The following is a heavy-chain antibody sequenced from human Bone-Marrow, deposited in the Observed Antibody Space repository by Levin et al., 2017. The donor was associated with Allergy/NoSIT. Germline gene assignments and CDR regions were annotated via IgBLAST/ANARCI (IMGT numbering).Heavy chain of an antibody. CDR1: GGSISDNW. CDR3: AKHNAYSFES. V-gene: IGHV4-4*02. Sequence: SQTLSLTCAVSGGSISDNWWSWVRQPPGKGLEWIGEIHHSGNTNYNSSLKSRVTISVDKSKNHVSLRLSSLTAADAAMYYCAKHNAYSFESWGQGTLVTVSS. CDR2: IHHSGNT. J-gene: IGHJ5*01. D-gene: IGHD1-14*01.